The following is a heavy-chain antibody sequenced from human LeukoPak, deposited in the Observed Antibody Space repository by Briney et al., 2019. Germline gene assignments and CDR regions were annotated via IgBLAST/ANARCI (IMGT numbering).Heavy chain of an antibody. CDR2: INPSGGST. CDR3: ARDAYSSGWSHYYYGMDV. J-gene: IGHJ6*02. D-gene: IGHD6-19*01. CDR1: GYTFTSYY. V-gene: IGHV1-46*01. Sequence: ASVKVSCKASGYTFTSYYMHWVRQAPGQGLEWMGIINPSGGSTSYAQKFQGRVTMTRDTSTSTVYMELSSLRSEDTIVYYCARDAYSSGWSHYYYGMDVWGQGTTVTVSS.